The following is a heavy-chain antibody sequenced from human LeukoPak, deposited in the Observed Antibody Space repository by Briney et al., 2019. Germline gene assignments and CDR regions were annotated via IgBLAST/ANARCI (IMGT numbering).Heavy chain of an antibody. CDR2: ISGSGGYT. CDR3: ARDYFDY. V-gene: IGHV3-23*01. Sequence: TGGSLRLSCAASGFTFSIYAMTWVRQAPGRGLEWVSAISGSGGYTYYAGSVKGRFTISRDNSKNTVYLQINSLRAEDTAVYYCARDYFDYWGQGTLVTVSS. J-gene: IGHJ4*02. CDR1: GFTFSIYA.